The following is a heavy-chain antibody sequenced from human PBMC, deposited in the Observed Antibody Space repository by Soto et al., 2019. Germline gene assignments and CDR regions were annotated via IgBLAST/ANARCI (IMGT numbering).Heavy chain of an antibody. CDR2: IIPILGIA. Sequence: QVQLVQSGAEVKKPGSSVKVSCEASGGTFSSYTISWVRQAPGQGLEWMGRIIPILGIANYAQKFQGRVTITADKSTSTAYMELSSLRSEDTAVYYCARDLPATTDLLEGWYFDLWGRGTLVTVSS. CDR1: GGTFSSYT. D-gene: IGHD3-3*01. V-gene: IGHV1-69*08. J-gene: IGHJ2*01. CDR3: ARDLPATTDLLEGWYFDL.